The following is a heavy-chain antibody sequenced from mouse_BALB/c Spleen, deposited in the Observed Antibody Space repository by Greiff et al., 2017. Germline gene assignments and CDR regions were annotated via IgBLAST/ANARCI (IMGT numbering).Heavy chain of an antibody. CDR1: GFTFSSYG. J-gene: IGHJ4*01. CDR3: ARHEAENAMDY. CDR2: ISSGGSYT. Sequence: EVKLVESGGDLVKPGGSLKLSCAASGFTFSSYGMSWVRQTPDKRLEWVATISSGGSYTYYPDSVKGRFTISRDNAKNTLYLQMSSLKSEDTAMYYCARHEAENAMDYWGQGTSVTVSS. V-gene: IGHV5-6*01.